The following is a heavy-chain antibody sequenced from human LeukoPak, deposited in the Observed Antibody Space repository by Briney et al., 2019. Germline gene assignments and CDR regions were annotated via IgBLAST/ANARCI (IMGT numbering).Heavy chain of an antibody. CDR3: ARDKTIVVVPAATVSGWFDP. CDR1: GFTFSSYA. V-gene: IGHV3-30*04. CDR2: ISYDGSNK. Sequence: GRSLRLYCATSGFTFSSYAMHWVRQAPGKGLEWVAVISYDGSNKYYADSVKGRFTISRDNSKNTLYLQMNSLRAEDTAVYYCARDKTIVVVPAATVSGWFDPWGQGTLVTVSS. J-gene: IGHJ5*02. D-gene: IGHD2-2*01.